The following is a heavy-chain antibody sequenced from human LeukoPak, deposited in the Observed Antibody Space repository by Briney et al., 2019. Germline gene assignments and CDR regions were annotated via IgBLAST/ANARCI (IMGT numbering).Heavy chain of an antibody. D-gene: IGHD5-24*01. Sequence: KPSETLSLTCNVSGYSISSGYYWAWIRRPPGKGLEWIGGIYHSGHTYYNPSLKSRVTMSMDTSKNQFSLKLSSVTAADTAVYYCARHGPPDGPPHWYFDLWGRGTLVTVSS. CDR3: ARHGPPDGPPHWYFDL. CDR2: IYHSGHT. CDR1: GYSISSGYY. V-gene: IGHV4-38-2*02. J-gene: IGHJ2*01.